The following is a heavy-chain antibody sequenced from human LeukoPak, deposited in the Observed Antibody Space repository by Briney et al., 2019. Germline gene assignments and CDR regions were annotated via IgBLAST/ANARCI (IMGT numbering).Heavy chain of an antibody. D-gene: IGHD1-7*01. Sequence: GASVKVSCKVSGYTLTELSMHWVRQAPGKGLEWMGGFDPEDGETIYAQKFQGRVTMTEDTSTDTAYMELSSLRSEDTAVYYCATIATGTTGVDHWGQGTLVTVSS. CDR3: ATIATGTTGVDH. V-gene: IGHV1-24*01. CDR2: FDPEDGET. CDR1: GYTLTELS. J-gene: IGHJ4*02.